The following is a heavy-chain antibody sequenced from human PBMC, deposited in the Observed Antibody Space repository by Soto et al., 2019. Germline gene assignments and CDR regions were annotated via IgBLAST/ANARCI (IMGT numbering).Heavy chain of an antibody. J-gene: IGHJ6*02. D-gene: IGHD3-10*01. Sequence: GASVKVSCKASGYTFTSYGISWLRQSPGQGLEWMGWINPNSGGTNYAQKFQGWVTMTRDTSISTAYMELSRLRSDDTAVYYCAREERFYFPYVMDVWVQGNTVTVTS. CDR2: INPNSGGT. CDR3: AREERFYFPYVMDV. CDR1: GYTFTSYG. V-gene: IGHV1-2*04.